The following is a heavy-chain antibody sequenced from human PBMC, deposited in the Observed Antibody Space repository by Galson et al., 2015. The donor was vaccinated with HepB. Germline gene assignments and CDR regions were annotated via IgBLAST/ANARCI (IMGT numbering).Heavy chain of an antibody. V-gene: IGHV3-9*01. CDR3: AKSPYYDFWSDFSYYFDY. CDR1: GFTFDDYA. CDR2: ISWNRGNI. J-gene: IGHJ4*02. Sequence: SLRLSCAASGFTFDDYAMHWVRQTPGKGLEWVSGISWNRGNIAYADSVQGRFTISRDNAKNSLYLQMNSLRTEDTALYYCAKSPYYDFWSDFSYYFDYWGQGTLVTVSS. D-gene: IGHD3-3*01.